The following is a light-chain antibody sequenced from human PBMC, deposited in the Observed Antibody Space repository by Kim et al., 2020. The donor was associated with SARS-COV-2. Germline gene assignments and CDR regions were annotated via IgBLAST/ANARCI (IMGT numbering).Light chain of an antibody. CDR3: NSRDSNDNVV. V-gene: IGLV3-19*01. CDR1: SLRSYY. Sequence: VAWGLTVRITGQGDSLRSYYATWYQQKPGQAPILVIYGKNNRPSGIPDRFAGSSSGNTASLTITETQAGDEADYYCNSRDSNDNVVFGGGTQLTVL. CDR2: GKN. J-gene: IGLJ3*02.